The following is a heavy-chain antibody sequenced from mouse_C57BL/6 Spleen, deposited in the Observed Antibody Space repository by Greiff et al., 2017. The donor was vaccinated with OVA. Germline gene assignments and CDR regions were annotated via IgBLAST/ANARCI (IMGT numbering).Heavy chain of an antibody. D-gene: IGHD2-3*01. J-gene: IGHJ2*01. CDR3: ARKGYDGYFFGY. Sequence: QVQLQQPGAELVRPGSSVKLSCKASGYTFTSYWMHWVKQRPIQGLEWIGNIDPSESETHYNQKFKDKATLTVDKSSSTAYMQLSSLTSEDSAVYYCARKGYDGYFFGYWGKGTTLTVAS. V-gene: IGHV1-52*01. CDR1: GYTFTSYW. CDR2: IDPSESET.